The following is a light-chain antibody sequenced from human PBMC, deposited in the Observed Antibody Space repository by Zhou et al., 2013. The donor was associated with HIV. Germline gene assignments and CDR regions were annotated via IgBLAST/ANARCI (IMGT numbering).Light chain of an antibody. V-gene: IGKV3-11*01. CDR3: QRYGDSPALS. CDR2: DAS. CDR1: QSVSSY. Sequence: EIVLTQSPATLSLSPGERATLSCRASQSVSSYLAWYQQKPGQAPRLLIYDASNRATGIPARFSGSGSGTDFTLTISSLEPEDFAVYYCQRYGDSPALSFGGGTKVVIK. J-gene: IGKJ4*01.